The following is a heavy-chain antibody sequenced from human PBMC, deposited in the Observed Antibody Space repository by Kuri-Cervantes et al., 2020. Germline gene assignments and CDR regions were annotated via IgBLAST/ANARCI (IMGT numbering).Heavy chain of an antibody. CDR1: GFTFSSYS. Sequence: GGSLRLSCAASGFTFSSYSMNWVRQAPGKGLEWVSPISSSSSYIYYADSVKGRFTISRDNSKNTLYLQMNSLRAEDTAVYYCAREPLIPTPPLDLWGRGTLVTVSS. V-gene: IGHV3-21*01. J-gene: IGHJ2*01. CDR2: ISSSSSYI. D-gene: IGHD2-2*01. CDR3: AREPLIPTPPLDL.